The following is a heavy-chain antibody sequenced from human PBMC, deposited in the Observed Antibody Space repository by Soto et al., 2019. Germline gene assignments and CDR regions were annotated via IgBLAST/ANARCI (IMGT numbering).Heavy chain of an antibody. J-gene: IGHJ4*02. CDR1: GYTFPSYG. CDR3: ARDSGDYDFWSGYYTGYFDY. CDR2: ISAYNGNT. V-gene: IGHV1-18*01. D-gene: IGHD3-3*01. Sequence: ASEKVSCKASGYTFPSYGISWVRQAPGQGLEWMGWISAYNGNTNYAQKLQGRVTMTTDTSTSTAYMELRSLRSDDTAVYYCARDSGDYDFWSGYYTGYFDYWGQGTLVTVSS.